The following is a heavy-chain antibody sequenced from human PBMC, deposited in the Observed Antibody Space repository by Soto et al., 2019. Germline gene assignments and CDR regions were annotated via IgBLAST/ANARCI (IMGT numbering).Heavy chain of an antibody. Sequence: EDQLVESGGGLVKPGGSLRLSCAASGFSFDTYNMNWVRQAPGKGLEWVSSISSGRPDIFYADSVRGRFTISRDDAKKSLFLQMNSLRADDMAVYYCARDHLGIAAGDFDLWCQGTLVTVSS. CDR2: ISSGRPDI. CDR3: ARDHLGIAAGDFDL. D-gene: IGHD6-19*01. J-gene: IGHJ4*02. CDR1: GFSFDTYN. V-gene: IGHV3-21*02.